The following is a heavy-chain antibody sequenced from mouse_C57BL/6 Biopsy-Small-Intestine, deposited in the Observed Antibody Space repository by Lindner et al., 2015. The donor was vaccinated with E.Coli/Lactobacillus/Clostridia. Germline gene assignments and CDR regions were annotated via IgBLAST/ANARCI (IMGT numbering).Heavy chain of an antibody. CDR3: ARSGWDGAWFAY. D-gene: IGHD3-1*01. V-gene: IGHV1-54*01. CDR2: INPGSGGA. J-gene: IGHJ3*01. Sequence: VQLQESGTELVRPGTSVKVSCKASGYAFTNYLIEWVKQRPGQGLEWIGVINPGSGGATYNEKFKGKAILTADKSSRSAYMQLSSLTSEDSAVYFCARSGWDGAWFAYWGQGTLVTVSA. CDR1: GYAFTNYL.